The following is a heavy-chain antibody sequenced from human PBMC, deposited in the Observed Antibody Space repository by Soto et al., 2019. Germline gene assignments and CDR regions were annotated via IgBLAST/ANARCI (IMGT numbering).Heavy chain of an antibody. CDR3: ARARESAFDI. CDR1: GFTFSSYW. Sequence: GGSLRLSCADSGFTFSSYWMSWVRQAPGKGLEWVANIKQDGSEEYYVDSVKGRFTISRDNAKNSLYLQMNSLRAEDTAVYYWARARESAFDIRGQGTMVTVSS. V-gene: IGHV3-7*01. J-gene: IGHJ3*02. CDR2: IKQDGSEE.